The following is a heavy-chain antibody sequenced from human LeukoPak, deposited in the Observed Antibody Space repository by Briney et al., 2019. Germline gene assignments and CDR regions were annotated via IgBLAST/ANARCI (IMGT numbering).Heavy chain of an antibody. CDR1: GFTFSSYS. CDR3: ALPGAP. Sequence: GGSLRLSCAASGFTFSSYSMNWVRQAPGKGLEWVAVISYDGSNKYYADSVKGRFTISRDNSKNTLYLQMNSLRAEDTAVYYCALPGAPWGQGTLVTVSS. J-gene: IGHJ5*02. D-gene: IGHD1-14*01. V-gene: IGHV3-30*03. CDR2: ISYDGSNK.